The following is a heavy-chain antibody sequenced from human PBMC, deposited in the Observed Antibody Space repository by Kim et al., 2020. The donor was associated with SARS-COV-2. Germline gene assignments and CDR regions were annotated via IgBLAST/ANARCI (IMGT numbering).Heavy chain of an antibody. CDR3: ARGGIAARPQH. Sequence: SETLSLTCAVYGGSFSGYFWAWIRQPPGKGLEWIGEVNDRGGISYHPSLKSRVTISIDTSKKELSLKLNSVTAADTAVFYCARGGIAARPQHWGQGTL. CDR1: GGSFSGYF. V-gene: IGHV4-34*01. CDR2: VNDRGGI. D-gene: IGHD6-6*01. J-gene: IGHJ1*01.